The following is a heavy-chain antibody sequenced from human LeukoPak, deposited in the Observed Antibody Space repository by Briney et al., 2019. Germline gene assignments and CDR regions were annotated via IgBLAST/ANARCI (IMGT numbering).Heavy chain of an antibody. V-gene: IGHV4-34*01. CDR3: ARVGYYASGNYYNDRGAFDY. CDR2: INHSGST. D-gene: IGHD3-10*01. J-gene: IGHJ4*02. CDR1: GGSFSGYY. Sequence: SETLSLTCAVYGGSFSGYYWSWLRQPPGKGLEWIGEINHSGSTNYNPSLKSRVTISVDTSKNQFSLKLSSLTAADTAVYYCARVGYYASGNYYNDRGAFDYWGQGTLVIVSS.